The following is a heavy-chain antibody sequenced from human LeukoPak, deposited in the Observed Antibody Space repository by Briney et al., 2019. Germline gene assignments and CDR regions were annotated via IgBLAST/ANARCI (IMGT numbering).Heavy chain of an antibody. D-gene: IGHD3-22*01. CDR3: AREEYYDSSGPRRVGAFDI. Sequence: SVKVSCKASGGTFSSYAISWVRQAPGQGLEWMGRIIPIFGTANYAQKFRGRVTITTDESTSTAYMELSSLRSEDTAVYYCAREEYYDSSGPRRVGAFDIWGQGTMVTVSS. J-gene: IGHJ3*02. CDR2: IIPIFGTA. V-gene: IGHV1-69*05. CDR1: GGTFSSYA.